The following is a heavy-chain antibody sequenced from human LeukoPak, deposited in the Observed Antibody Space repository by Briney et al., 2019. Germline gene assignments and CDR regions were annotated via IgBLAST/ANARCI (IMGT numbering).Heavy chain of an antibody. Sequence: PLETLSLTCTVSGGSISSYYWSWIRQPPGKGLEWIGYIYYSGSTNYNPSLKSRVTISVDTSKNQFSLKLSSVTAADTAVYYCARALRGFLYYYYYMDVWGKGTTVTVSS. J-gene: IGHJ6*03. CDR2: IYYSGST. D-gene: IGHD2/OR15-2a*01. V-gene: IGHV4-59*01. CDR3: ARALRGFLYYYYYMDV. CDR1: GGSISSYY.